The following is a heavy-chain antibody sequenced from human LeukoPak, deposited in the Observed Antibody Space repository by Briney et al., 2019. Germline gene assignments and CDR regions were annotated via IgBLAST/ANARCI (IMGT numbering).Heavy chain of an antibody. CDR3: ARVPSMVRGVVNCGMDV. V-gene: IGHV1-2*02. J-gene: IGHJ6*02. CDR2: INPNSGDT. CDR1: GYSFTGYF. Sequence: ASVRLSCKTSGYSFTGYFMHWVRQAPGQGLEWMGWINPNSGDTKYAQKFQGRVTMTRDTSINTAYMELRRLTSDDTAVYYCARVPSMVRGVVNCGMDVWGQGTTAPVSS. D-gene: IGHD3-10*01.